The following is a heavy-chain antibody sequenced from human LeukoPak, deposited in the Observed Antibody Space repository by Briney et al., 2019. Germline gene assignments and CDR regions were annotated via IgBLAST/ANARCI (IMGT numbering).Heavy chain of an antibody. CDR2: IKQDGSEK. J-gene: IGHJ6*03. D-gene: IGHD5-12*01. Sequence: AGGSLRLSCAASGFTFSSYWMSWVRQAPGKGLEWVANIKQDGSEKYYVDSVKGRFTISRDNAKNSLYLQMNSLRAEDTAVYYCARDNRGYSGYTQETGYYYYYYYMDVWGKGTTVTISS. CDR1: GFTFSSYW. CDR3: ARDNRGYSGYTQETGYYYYYYYMDV. V-gene: IGHV3-7*01.